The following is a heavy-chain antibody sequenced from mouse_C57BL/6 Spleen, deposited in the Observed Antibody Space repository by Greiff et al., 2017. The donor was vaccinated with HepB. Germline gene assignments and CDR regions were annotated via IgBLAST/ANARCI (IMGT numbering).Heavy chain of an antibody. V-gene: IGHV5-4*03. CDR1: GFTFSSYA. CDR2: ISDGGSYT. J-gene: IGHJ4*01. Sequence: DVKLVESGGGLVKPGGSLKLSCAASGFTFSSYAMSWVRQTPEKRLEWVATISDGGSYTYYPDNVKGRFTISRDNAKNNLYLQMSHLKSEDTAMYYCARAGRYPPRAMDYWGQGTSVTVSS. CDR3: ARAGRYPPRAMDY. D-gene: IGHD1-1*01.